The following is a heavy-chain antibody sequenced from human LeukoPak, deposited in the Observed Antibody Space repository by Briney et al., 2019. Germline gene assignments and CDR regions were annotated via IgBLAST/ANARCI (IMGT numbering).Heavy chain of an antibody. CDR2: IYYSGNT. Sequence: SETLSLTCTVSGGSMSSGSYYWSWIRQPPGKGLEWIGYIYYSGNTNYNPSLKSRVTISVDTSKNQFSLKLSSMTAADTAVYYCARVGGRYTQYFDYWGQGTLVTASS. CDR1: GGSMSSGSYY. D-gene: IGHD3-16*01. CDR3: ARVGGRYTQYFDY. V-gene: IGHV4-61*01. J-gene: IGHJ4*02.